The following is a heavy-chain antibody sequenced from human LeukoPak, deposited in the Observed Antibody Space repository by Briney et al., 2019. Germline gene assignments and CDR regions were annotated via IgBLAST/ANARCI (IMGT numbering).Heavy chain of an antibody. Sequence: SETLSLTCTVSDGSISSYYWSWIRQPAGKGLEWIGRIYTSGSTNYNPSLKSRVTMSVDTSKNQFSLKLSSVTAADTAVYYCARDVGNSGSSKPGYYYYMDVWGKGTTVTVSS. D-gene: IGHD1-26*01. CDR2: IYTSGST. J-gene: IGHJ6*03. CDR3: ARDVGNSGSSKPGYYYYMDV. CDR1: DGSISSYY. V-gene: IGHV4-4*07.